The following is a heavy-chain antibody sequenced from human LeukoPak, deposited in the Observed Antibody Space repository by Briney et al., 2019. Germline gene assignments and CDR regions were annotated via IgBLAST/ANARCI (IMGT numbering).Heavy chain of an antibody. Sequence: GGSLRLSCAASGFTFSGYWMNWVRQAPGKGLEWVANIKQDGSEKYYVGSVQGRFTISRDNAKNSLYLQMNSLRAEDTAVYYCARVGRYYDALTGYATGGSPFDYWGQGTPVTVSS. D-gene: IGHD3-9*01. CDR3: ARVGRYYDALTGYATGGSPFDY. CDR1: GFTFSGYW. CDR2: IKQDGSEK. V-gene: IGHV3-7*01. J-gene: IGHJ4*02.